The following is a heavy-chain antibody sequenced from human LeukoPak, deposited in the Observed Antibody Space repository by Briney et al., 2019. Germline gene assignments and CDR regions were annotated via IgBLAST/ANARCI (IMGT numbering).Heavy chain of an antibody. D-gene: IGHD6-19*01. CDR1: GFTFSSYA. CDR3: AKVTGSGYSGGWSVVDY. Sequence: GESLRLSCAASGFTFSSYAMSWVRQAPGKGLEWVSAISGSGGSTYYADSVKGRVTISRDNSKNTLYLQLNSLRAEDTALYYCAKVTGSGYSGGWSVVDYWGKGTLVTVSS. V-gene: IGHV3-23*01. CDR2: ISGSGGST. J-gene: IGHJ4*02.